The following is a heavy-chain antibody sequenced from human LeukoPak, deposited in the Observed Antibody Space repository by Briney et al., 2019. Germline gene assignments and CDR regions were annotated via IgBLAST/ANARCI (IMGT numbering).Heavy chain of an antibody. V-gene: IGHV3-74*03. CDR3: ARGAYDFWRGNDY. CDR2: IDSDGSRI. CDR1: GFTFSSYA. D-gene: IGHD3-3*01. Sequence: PGGSLRLSCAASGFTFSSYAMSWVRQAPGKGLEWVSRIDSDGSRITYADSVKGRFTISRDNAKNTVYLQMNSLRAEDTAVYYCARGAYDFWRGNDYWGQGTLVTVSS. J-gene: IGHJ4*02.